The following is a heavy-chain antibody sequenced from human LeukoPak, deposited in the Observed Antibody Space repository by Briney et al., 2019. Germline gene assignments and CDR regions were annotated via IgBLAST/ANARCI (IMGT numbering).Heavy chain of an antibody. V-gene: IGHV1-2*02. CDR2: INPNSGGT. J-gene: IGHJ4*02. D-gene: IGHD4-17*01. Sequence: GASVKVSCKASGYTFTGYYMHWVRQAPGQGLEWMGWINPNSGGTNYAQKFQGRVTMTRDTSISTAYMELSRLRSDDTAVYYCARVIRKNYGDSEPLGYWGQGTLVTVSS. CDR3: ARVIRKNYGDSEPLGY. CDR1: GYTFTGYY.